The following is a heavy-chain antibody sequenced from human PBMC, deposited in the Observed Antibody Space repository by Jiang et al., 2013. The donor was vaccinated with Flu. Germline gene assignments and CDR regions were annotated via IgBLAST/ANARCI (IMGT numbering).Heavy chain of an antibody. V-gene: IGHV3-23*05. D-gene: IGHD2-2*01. CDR3: SKAASTFLRDGMDV. CDR1: GFTFSTYP. CDR2: IGTSGTVT. J-gene: IGHJ6*01. Sequence: QLLESGGGLVQPGGSLRLSCAASGFTFSTYPLGWVRQAPGEGLEWVSAIGTSGTVTFYADSVKGRFIMSRDNSRNRVYLEMNTLRAEDTAMYYCSKAASTFLRDGMDVW.